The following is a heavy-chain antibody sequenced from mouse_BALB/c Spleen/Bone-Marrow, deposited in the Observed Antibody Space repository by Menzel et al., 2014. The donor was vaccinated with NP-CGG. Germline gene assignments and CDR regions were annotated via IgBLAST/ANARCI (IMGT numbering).Heavy chain of an antibody. CDR1: GDSITSGY. CDR2: ISYSGST. CDR3: ARYDCYYDWYFDV. J-gene: IGHJ1*01. Sequence: EVQLQQSGPSLVKPSQTLFLTCSVTGDSITSGYWNWIRKFPGNKLEYMGYISYSGSTYYNPSLKSRISITRDTSKNQYYLQLDSVTTEGTATYYCARYDCYYDWYFDVWGAGTTVTVSS. V-gene: IGHV3-8*02. D-gene: IGHD2-3*01.